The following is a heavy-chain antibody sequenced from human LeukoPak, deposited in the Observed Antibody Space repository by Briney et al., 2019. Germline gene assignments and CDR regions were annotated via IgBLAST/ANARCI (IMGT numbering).Heavy chain of an antibody. CDR1: GFTFSSYS. D-gene: IGHD3-22*01. V-gene: IGHV3-21*01. J-gene: IGHJ4*02. CDR3: ARLIQTFYYDSSGYYSSASNDF. CDR2: VSSSTSYT. Sequence: GGSLRLSCAASGFTFSSYSMNWVRQAPGKGLDWVSSVSSSTSYTYYADSVKGRFTISRDNAKNSLYLQMNSLRAEDTAVYYCARLIQTFYYDSSGYYSSASNDFWGQGTLVTVSS.